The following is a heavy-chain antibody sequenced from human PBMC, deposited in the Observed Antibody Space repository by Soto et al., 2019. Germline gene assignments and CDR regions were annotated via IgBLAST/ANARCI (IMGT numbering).Heavy chain of an antibody. J-gene: IGHJ4*02. CDR1: AFTFSSYV. V-gene: IGHV3-23*01. CDR2: ISGSGGST. Sequence: EVQLLESGGGLVQPGGSLRLSCAASAFTFSSYVMSWVRQAPGKGLEWVSTISGSGGSTYYADSVKGRFTISRDNSKNTLYLQMNSLRAEDTAVYYCAKDPYDSSGYYYFFDYWGQGTLVTVSS. CDR3: AKDPYDSSGYYYFFDY. D-gene: IGHD3-22*01.